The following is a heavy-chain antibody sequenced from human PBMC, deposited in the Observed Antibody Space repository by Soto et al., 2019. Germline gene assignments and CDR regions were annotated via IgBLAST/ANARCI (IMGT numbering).Heavy chain of an antibody. CDR2: LYHSGST. CDR3: ARVPDR. CDR1: GASISSLAYS. D-gene: IGHD2-2*01. Sequence: SDTLSLTWAVSGASISSLAYSWSWIRQPPGKGLEWIGYLYHSGSTYYNPSLKSRVTISVDRSKNQFSLKLSSVTAADTAVYYCARVPDRWGQGTLVTVSS. V-gene: IGHV4-30-2*01. J-gene: IGHJ5*02.